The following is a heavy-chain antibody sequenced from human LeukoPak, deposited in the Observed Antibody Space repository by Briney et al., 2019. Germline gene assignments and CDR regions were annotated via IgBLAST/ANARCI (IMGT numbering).Heavy chain of an antibody. CDR2: ISPGGHTV. D-gene: IGHD6-19*01. V-gene: IGHV3-11*01. CDR3: AAGRDIAVAGPGGYLDY. J-gene: IGHJ4*02. CDR1: GFTFSDYH. Sequence: GGSLRLSCAASGFTFSDYHMNWLRQAPGKGLEWVSYISPGGHTVYFADSVKGRFTLSRDNDKNSLSLQMNRLTAEDTAVYYCAAGRDIAVAGPGGYLDYWGQGTLVTVSS.